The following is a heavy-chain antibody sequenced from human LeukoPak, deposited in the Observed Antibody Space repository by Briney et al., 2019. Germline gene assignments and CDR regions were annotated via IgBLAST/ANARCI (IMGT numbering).Heavy chain of an antibody. CDR3: ATNGYYCMDV. Sequence: GSLRLSCAASGFTVSSNYMSWVRQPPGKGLEWIGEIYHSGGTNYNPSLKSRITISVDKSQNQFSLKVNSLTAADTAVYYCATNGYYCMDVWGKGTTVTVSS. J-gene: IGHJ6*03. D-gene: IGHD2-8*01. CDR2: IYHSGGT. V-gene: IGHV4-4*02. CDR1: GFTVSSNY.